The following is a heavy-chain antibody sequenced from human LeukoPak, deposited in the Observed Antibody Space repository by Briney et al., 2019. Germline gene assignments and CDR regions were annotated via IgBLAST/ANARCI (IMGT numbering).Heavy chain of an antibody. J-gene: IGHJ6*03. D-gene: IGHD2-2*01. V-gene: IGHV4-61*02. Sequence: PSQTLSLTRTVSGGSISSGSYYWSWIRQPAGKGLEWIGRIYTSGSTNNNPSLKSRVTISVDTSKNQFSLKLSSVTAADTAVYYCSAVVVPATKQKSDYYYYMDVWGKGTTVTVSS. CDR2: IYTSGST. CDR1: GGSISSGSYY. CDR3: SAVVVPATKQKSDYYYYMDV.